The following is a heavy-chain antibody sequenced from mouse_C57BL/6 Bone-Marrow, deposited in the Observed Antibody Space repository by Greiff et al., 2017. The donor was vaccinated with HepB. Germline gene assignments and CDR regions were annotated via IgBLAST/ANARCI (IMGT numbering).Heavy chain of an antibody. J-gene: IGHJ4*01. CDR1: GFTFSNYW. V-gene: IGHV6-3*01. CDR2: IRLKSDNYAT. CDR3: TGIYGNYAMDY. D-gene: IGHD2-1*01. Sequence: EVKLVESGGGLVQPGGSMKLSCVASGFTFSNYWMNWVRQSPEKGLEWVAQIRLKSDNYATHYAESVKGRFTISRDDSKSSVYLQMNNLRAEDTGIYYCTGIYGNYAMDYWGQGTSVTVSS.